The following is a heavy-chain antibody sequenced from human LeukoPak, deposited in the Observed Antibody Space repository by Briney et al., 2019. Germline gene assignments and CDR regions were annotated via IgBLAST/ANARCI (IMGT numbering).Heavy chain of an antibody. CDR3: AKSSYDFWSSFDY. Sequence: GGSLRLSCATSGFTFSSYAMIWVRQAPGKGLEWVSGISDSGGSTYYADPVKGRFTISRDNSKSTLYLQMSSLRAEDTAVYYCAKSSYDFWSSFDYWGQGTLVTVSS. CDR2: ISDSGGST. CDR1: GFTFSSYA. V-gene: IGHV3-23*01. J-gene: IGHJ4*02. D-gene: IGHD3-3*01.